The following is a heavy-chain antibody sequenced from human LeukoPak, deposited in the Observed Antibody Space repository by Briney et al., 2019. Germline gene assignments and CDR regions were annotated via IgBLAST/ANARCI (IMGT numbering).Heavy chain of an antibody. CDR2: INHSGST. V-gene: IGHV4-34*01. D-gene: IGHD4-17*01. Sequence: PSETLSLTCAVYGGSFSGYYWSWIRQPPGKGLEWIGEINHSGSTNYNPSLKSRVTISVDTSKNQFSLKLSSVTAADTAVYYCARRKSTVTRVFDYWGQGTLVTVSS. CDR1: GGSFSGYY. CDR3: ARRKSTVTRVFDY. J-gene: IGHJ4*02.